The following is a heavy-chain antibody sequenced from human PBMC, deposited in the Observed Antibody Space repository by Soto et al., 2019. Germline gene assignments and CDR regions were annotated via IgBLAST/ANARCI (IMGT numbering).Heavy chain of an antibody. CDR2: IYYSGST. J-gene: IGHJ6*02. CDR1: GGSISSGGYY. V-gene: IGHV4-31*03. CDR3: ARDSLFKAVAGPYYYYGMDV. Sequence: SEILSLTCTVSGGSISSGGYYWSWIRQHPGKGLEWIGYIYYSGSTYYNPSLKSRVTISVDTSKNQFSLKLSSVTAADTAVYYCARDSLFKAVAGPYYYYGMDVWGQGTTVTVSS. D-gene: IGHD6-19*01.